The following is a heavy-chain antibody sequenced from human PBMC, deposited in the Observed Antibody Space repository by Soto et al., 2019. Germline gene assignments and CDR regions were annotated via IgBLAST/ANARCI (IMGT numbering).Heavy chain of an antibody. CDR1: GFTFTRYS. V-gene: IGHV3-21*06. J-gene: IGHJ4*02. Sequence: LRLSCAASGFTFTRYSMNWVRQAPGKGLEWVSSISSTTNYIYYGDSMKGRFAISRDNAKNSLYLEMNSLRAEDTAVYYCARESEDLTSNFDYWGQGTLVTVSS. CDR2: ISSTTNYI. CDR3: ARESEDLTSNFDY.